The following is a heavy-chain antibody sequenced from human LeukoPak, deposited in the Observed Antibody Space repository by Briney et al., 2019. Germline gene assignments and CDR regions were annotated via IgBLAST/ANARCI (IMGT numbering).Heavy chain of an antibody. CDR1: GFTFSSYA. V-gene: IGHV3-9*01. D-gene: IGHD3-22*01. CDR3: ARGADYDSSPNYFDY. J-gene: IGHJ4*02. Sequence: PGGSLRLSCAASGFTFSSYAMSWVRQAPGKGLEWVSGISWNSGSIGYADSVKGRFTISRDNAKNSLYLQMNSLRAEDTALYYCARGADYDSSPNYFDYWGQGTLVTVSS. CDR2: ISWNSGSI.